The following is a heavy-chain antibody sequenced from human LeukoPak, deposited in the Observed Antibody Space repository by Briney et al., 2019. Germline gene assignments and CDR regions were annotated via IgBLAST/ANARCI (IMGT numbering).Heavy chain of an antibody. D-gene: IGHD3-22*01. Sequence: AASVKVSCKASGYTFTSYGISWVRQAPGQGLEWMGWISAYNGNTNYAQKLQGRVTMTTDTSTSTAYMELRSLRSDDTAVYYCARVSYYDSSGYGAFDIWGQGTMVTVSS. J-gene: IGHJ3*02. CDR1: GYTFTSYG. V-gene: IGHV1-18*01. CDR3: ARVSYYDSSGYGAFDI. CDR2: ISAYNGNT.